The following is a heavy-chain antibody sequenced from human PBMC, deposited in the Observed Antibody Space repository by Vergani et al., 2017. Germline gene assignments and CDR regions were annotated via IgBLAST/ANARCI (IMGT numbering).Heavy chain of an antibody. CDR2: IIPIFGTA. CDR3: ARGGGYCSGGSCYLYYYYYYMDV. V-gene: IGHV1-69*18. D-gene: IGHD2-15*01. Sequence: QVQLVQSGAEVKKPGSSVKVSCKASGGTFSSYAISWVRQAPGQGLEWMGRIIPIFGTANYAQKFQGRVTITADESTSTAYMELSSLRSEDTAVYYCARGGGYCSGGSCYLYYYYYYMDVWGKGTTVTVSS. CDR1: GGTFSSYA. J-gene: IGHJ6*03.